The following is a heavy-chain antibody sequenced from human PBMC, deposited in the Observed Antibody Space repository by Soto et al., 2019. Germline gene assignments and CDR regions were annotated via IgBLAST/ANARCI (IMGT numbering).Heavy chain of an antibody. CDR1: GYTFTSYG. CDR2: ISAYNGNT. V-gene: IGHV1-18*01. D-gene: IGHD2-2*01. Sequence: GASVKASCKASGYTFTSYGISWVRQAPGQGLEWMGWISAYNGNTNYAQKLQGRVTMTTDTSTSTAYMELRSLRSDDTAVYYCARFCSCTGCYEWYFYLWGRGALVTVSA. J-gene: IGHJ2*01. CDR3: ARFCSCTGCYEWYFYL.